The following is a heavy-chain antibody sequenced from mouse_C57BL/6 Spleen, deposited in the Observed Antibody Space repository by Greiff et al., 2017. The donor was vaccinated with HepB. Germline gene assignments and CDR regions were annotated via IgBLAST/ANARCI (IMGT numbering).Heavy chain of an antibody. D-gene: IGHD2-2*01. CDR2: INPSTGGT. CDR1: GYSFTGYY. Sequence: EVKLMESGPELVKPGASVKISCKASGYSFTGYYMNWVKQSPEKSLEWIGEINPSTGGTTYNQKFKAKATLTVDKSSSTAYMQLKSLTSEDSAVYYCARHYGYDGFAYWGQGTLVTVSA. V-gene: IGHV1-42*01. CDR3: ARHYGYDGFAY. J-gene: IGHJ3*01.